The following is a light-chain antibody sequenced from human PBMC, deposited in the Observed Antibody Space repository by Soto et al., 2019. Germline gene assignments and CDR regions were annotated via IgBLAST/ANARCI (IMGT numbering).Light chain of an antibody. J-gene: IGLJ1*01. V-gene: IGLV2-14*01. CDR1: TSDVGGHNY. Sequence: QSVLRQPASVCGSPGQSVTISCTGTTSDVGGHNYVSWYQQHPGKVTKLLIYEVNNRPSGVSNRFYGSKSGKTASLTISDLQADDEATYYCFSYTTSSAPYVFGTGTTVTV. CDR2: EVN. CDR3: FSYTTSSAPYV.